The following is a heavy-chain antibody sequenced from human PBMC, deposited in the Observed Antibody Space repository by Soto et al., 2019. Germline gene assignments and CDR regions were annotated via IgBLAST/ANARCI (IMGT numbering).Heavy chain of an antibody. CDR2: ISWNSGSI. CDR3: AKEGQQLVSFDY. CDR1: GFTFDDYA. D-gene: IGHD6-13*01. Sequence: EVQLVESGGGLVQPGRSLRLSCAASGFTFDDYAMHWVRQAPGKGLEWVSGISWNSGSIGYVDSVKGRFTISRDNAKNSLYLQMNSLRAEDTALYYCAKEGQQLVSFDYWGQGTLVTVSS. J-gene: IGHJ4*02. V-gene: IGHV3-9*01.